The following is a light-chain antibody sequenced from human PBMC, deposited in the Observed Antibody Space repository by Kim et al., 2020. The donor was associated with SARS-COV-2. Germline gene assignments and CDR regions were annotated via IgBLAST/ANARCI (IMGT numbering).Light chain of an antibody. J-gene: IGKJ2*01. Sequence: LSPGERATLACRASQSVSSSYLAWYQQKPGQAPRLLIYGASSRATGIPDRFSGSGSGTDFTLTISRLEPEDFAVYYCQQYGSSSYTFGQGTKLEIK. CDR2: GAS. V-gene: IGKV3-20*01. CDR3: QQYGSSSYT. CDR1: QSVSSSY.